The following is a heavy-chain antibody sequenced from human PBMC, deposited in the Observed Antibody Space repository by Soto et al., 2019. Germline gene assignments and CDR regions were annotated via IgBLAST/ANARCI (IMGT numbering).Heavy chain of an antibody. CDR1: GFTFSNAW. Sequence: GGSLRLSCAASGFTFSNAWMSWVRQDPGKGLEWVGRIKSKTDGGTTDYASPVKGRFTSSRADSKNTLYPQLNSLTTEDTAVYYCTTDWYYYASSGYYYSAYYYGMDFWGQGTTFTVSS. V-gene: IGHV3-15*01. CDR2: IKSKTDGGTT. CDR3: TTDWYYYASSGYYYSAYYYGMDF. D-gene: IGHD3-22*01. J-gene: IGHJ6*01.